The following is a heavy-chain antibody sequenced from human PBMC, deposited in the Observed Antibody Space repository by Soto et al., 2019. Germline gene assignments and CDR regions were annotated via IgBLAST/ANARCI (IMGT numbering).Heavy chain of an antibody. Sequence: QVQLQESGPGLVKPSQTLSLTCTVSGGSISSGGYYWSWIRQHPGKGLEWIGYIYYSGSTYYNPSLTXRXTXSXXTTKNQFSLKLSSVTAADTAVYYCARVFGFGGMDVWGQGTTVTVSS. V-gene: IGHV4-31*03. D-gene: IGHD3-10*01. CDR2: IYYSGST. CDR3: ARVFGFGGMDV. CDR1: GGSISSGGYY. J-gene: IGHJ6*02.